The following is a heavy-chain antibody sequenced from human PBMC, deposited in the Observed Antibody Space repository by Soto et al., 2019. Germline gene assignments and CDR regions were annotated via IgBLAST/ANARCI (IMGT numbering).Heavy chain of an antibody. J-gene: IGHJ5*02. CDR1: NNHISSSNW. CDR2: LYHRGNT. CDR3: PRGFLNQYCSGGSCDAAHWFDP. V-gene: IGHV4-4*02. D-gene: IGHD2-15*01. Sequence: QVQLQESGPGLVKPSGTLSLTCVVSNNHISSSNWWSWVRQAPGEGLEWIGELYHRGNTNYNPSHQIRGTISVDKSKSQVTLKLSSVTAADTAVYYCPRGFLNQYCSGGSCDAAHWFDPWGQGTPVTFSS.